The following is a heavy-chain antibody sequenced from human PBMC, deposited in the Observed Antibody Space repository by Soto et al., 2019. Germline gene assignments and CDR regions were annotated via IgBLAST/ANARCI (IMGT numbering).Heavy chain of an antibody. D-gene: IGHD3-16*01. Sequence: QVQLQESGPGLVKPSETLSLTCSVSDGSVNTGNYYWSWIRQPPGKGLEWIGHIYYIGTTNYNPSLKSRFTISVETSKNQFSLKVTSVTAADTAVYFCAREEKQLSRYGGDFDYWGQGILVTVSS. J-gene: IGHJ4*02. CDR1: DGSVNTGNYY. CDR2: IYYIGTT. V-gene: IGHV4-61*01. CDR3: AREEKQLSRYGGDFDY.